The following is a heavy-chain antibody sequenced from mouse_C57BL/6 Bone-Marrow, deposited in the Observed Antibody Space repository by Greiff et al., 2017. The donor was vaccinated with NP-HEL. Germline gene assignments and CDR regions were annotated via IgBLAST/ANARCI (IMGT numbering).Heavy chain of an antibody. CDR3: TLYYYGSSPYYAMDY. D-gene: IGHD1-1*01. J-gene: IGHJ4*01. CDR1: GFTFSDAW. Sequence: EVQGVESGGGLVQPGGSMKLSCAASGFTFSDAWMDWVRQSPEKGLEWVAEIRNKANNHATYYAESVKGRFTISRDDSKSSVYLQMNSLRAEDTGIYYCTLYYYGSSPYYAMDYWGQGTSVTVSS. V-gene: IGHV6-6*01. CDR2: IRNKANNHAT.